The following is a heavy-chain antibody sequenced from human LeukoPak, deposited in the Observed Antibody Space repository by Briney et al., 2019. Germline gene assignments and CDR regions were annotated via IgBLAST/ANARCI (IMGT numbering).Heavy chain of an antibody. CDR1: GGTFSSYA. Sequence: ASVKVSCKASGGTFSSYAISWVRQAPGQGLEWMGGIIPIFGTANYAQKFQGRVTITTDESTSTAYMELSSLRSEDTAVYYCARSSTVTPVPHWFDPWGQGTLVTVSS. CDR3: ARSSTVTPVPHWFDP. J-gene: IGHJ5*02. D-gene: IGHD4-11*01. CDR2: IIPIFGTA. V-gene: IGHV1-69*05.